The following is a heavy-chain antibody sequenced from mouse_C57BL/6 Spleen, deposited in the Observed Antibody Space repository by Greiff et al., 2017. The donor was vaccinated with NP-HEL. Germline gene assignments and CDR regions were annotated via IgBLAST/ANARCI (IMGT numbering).Heavy chain of an antibody. Sequence: QVQLQQSGAELVRPGASVTLSCKASGYTFTDYEMHWVKQTPVHGLEWIGAIDPETGGTAYNQKFKGKAILTADKSSSTAYMELRSLTSEDSAVYYYTRIYDSWYFDVWGTGTTVTVSS. V-gene: IGHV1-15*01. J-gene: IGHJ1*03. CDR2: IDPETGGT. CDR3: TRIYDSWYFDV. CDR1: GYTFTDYE. D-gene: IGHD2-3*01.